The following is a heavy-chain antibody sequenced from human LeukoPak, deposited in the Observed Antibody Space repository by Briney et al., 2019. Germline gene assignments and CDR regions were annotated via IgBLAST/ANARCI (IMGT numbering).Heavy chain of an antibody. CDR2: ISSSSSYI. J-gene: IGHJ4*02. D-gene: IGHD4-17*01. V-gene: IGHV3-21*01. Sequence: GGSLRLSCAASGFTFRSYSMTWVRQAPGKGLEWVSSISSSSSYIYYADSVKGRFTISRDNAKNSLYLQMNSLRAEDTAVYYCARDAADGATPDHWGQGTLVTVSS. CDR3: ARDAADGATPDH. CDR1: GFTFRSYS.